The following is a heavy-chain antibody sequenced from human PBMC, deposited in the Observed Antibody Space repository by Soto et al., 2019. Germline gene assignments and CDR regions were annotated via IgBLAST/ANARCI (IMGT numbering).Heavy chain of an antibody. CDR3: ARPLTGTTFLRHAFDI. V-gene: IGHV5-51*01. Sequence: GESLKISCKGSGYSFTSYWIGWVRQMPGKGLEWMGIIYPGDSNTRYSPSFQGQVTIPADKSISTAYLQWSSLKASDTAMYYCARPLTGTTFLRHAFDIWGQGTMVTVS. D-gene: IGHD1-20*01. J-gene: IGHJ3*02. CDR1: GYSFTSYW. CDR2: IYPGDSNT.